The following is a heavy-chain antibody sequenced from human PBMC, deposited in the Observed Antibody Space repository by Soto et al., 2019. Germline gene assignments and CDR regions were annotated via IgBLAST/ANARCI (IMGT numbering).Heavy chain of an antibody. D-gene: IGHD3-10*01. CDR1: GDSVSSYY. V-gene: IGHV4-59*02. CDR2: IYYSGST. CDR3: ARAFVTMFRGVPHYYGMDV. Sequence: PSETLSLTCTVSGDSVSSYYWSWIRQPPGKGLEWIGYIYYSGSTKYSPSLKSRVTTSVDTSKNQFSLKLTSVTAADTAVYYCARAFVTMFRGVPHYYGMDVWGQGTTVTVSS. J-gene: IGHJ6*02.